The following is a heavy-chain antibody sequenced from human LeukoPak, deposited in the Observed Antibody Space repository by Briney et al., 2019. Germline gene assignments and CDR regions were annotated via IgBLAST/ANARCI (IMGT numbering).Heavy chain of an antibody. V-gene: IGHV4-34*01. CDR2: INHSGST. CDR3: ARVVIGGYDPPIPWYFDY. D-gene: IGHD5-12*01. CDR1: GGSFSGYY. J-gene: IGHJ4*02. Sequence: SETLSLTCAAYGGSFSGYYWSWIRQPPGKGLEWIGEINHSGSTNYNPSLKSRVTISVDTSKNQFSLKLSSVTAADTAVYYCARVVIGGYDPPIPWYFDYWGQGTLVTVSS.